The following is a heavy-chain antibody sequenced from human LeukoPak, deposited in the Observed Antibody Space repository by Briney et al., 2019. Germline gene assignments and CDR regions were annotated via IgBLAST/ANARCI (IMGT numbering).Heavy chain of an antibody. Sequence: SVKVSCKAPGGTFSSYAISWVRQAPGQGLEWMGGIIPIFGTANYAQKFQGRVTITADESTSTAYMELSSLRSEDTAVYYCARRGSYYSYYFDYWGQGTLVTVSS. CDR2: IIPIFGTA. V-gene: IGHV1-69*13. J-gene: IGHJ4*02. CDR3: ARRGSYYSYYFDY. D-gene: IGHD1-26*01. CDR1: GGTFSSYA.